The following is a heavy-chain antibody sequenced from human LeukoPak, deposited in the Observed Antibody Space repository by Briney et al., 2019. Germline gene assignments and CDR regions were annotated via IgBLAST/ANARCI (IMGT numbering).Heavy chain of an antibody. D-gene: IGHD6-13*01. CDR2: IYYSGST. CDR3: ARPRRAEQQLPSRYYGMDV. CDR1: GGSISSSSYY. Sequence: SETLSLTCTVSGGSISSSSYYWGWIRQPPGKGLEWIGSIYYSGSTYYNPSLKSRVTISVDTSKNQFSLKLSSVTAADTAVYYCARPRRAEQQLPSRYYGMDVWGQGTTVTVSS. V-gene: IGHV4-39*01. J-gene: IGHJ6*02.